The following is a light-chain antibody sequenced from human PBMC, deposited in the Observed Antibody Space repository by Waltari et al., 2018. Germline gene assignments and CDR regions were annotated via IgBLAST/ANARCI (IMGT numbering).Light chain of an antibody. CDR3: QQRADWPLT. J-gene: IGKJ4*01. CDR2: HAY. CDR1: QSIQRY. V-gene: IGKV3-11*01. Sequence: EIVLTQSPATLSLSPGGRATLSCRASQSIQRYLGWYQQKPGQAPRLLIYHAYNRATGVPARFSGSGSETDFTRTISSLEPEDSAIYYCQQRADWPLTFGGGTTVEIK.